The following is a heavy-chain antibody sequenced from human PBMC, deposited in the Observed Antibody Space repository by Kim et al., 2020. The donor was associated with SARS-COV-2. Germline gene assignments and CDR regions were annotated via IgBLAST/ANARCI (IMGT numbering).Heavy chain of an antibody. CDR2: IYYSGST. Sequence: SETLSLTCTVSGGSISSGGDYWSWIRQHPGKGLEWIGYIYYSGSTYYNPSLKSRVTISVDTSKNQFSLKLNSVTAADTAMYYCASTTMTERLFDYWGQGTLVTVSS. CDR1: GGSISSGGDY. J-gene: IGHJ4*02. CDR3: ASTTMTERLFDY. V-gene: IGHV4-31*03. D-gene: IGHD4-17*01.